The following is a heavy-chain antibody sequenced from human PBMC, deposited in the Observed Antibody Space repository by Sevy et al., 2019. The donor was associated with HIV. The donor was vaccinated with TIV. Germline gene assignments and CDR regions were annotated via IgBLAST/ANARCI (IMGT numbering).Heavy chain of an antibody. CDR2: IRTKAYGGTT. J-gene: IGHJ4*02. D-gene: IGHD3-10*02. CDR3: TRGRYTYVPFDY. CDR1: GFTFGDYA. V-gene: IGHV3-49*03. Sequence: GGSLRLSCTASGFTFGDYAMNWFRQAPGKGLEWVGFIRTKAYGGTTEYAASVKGRFTISRDDSKSIAYLQMNSLKTADTAVYYCTRGRYTYVPFDYWGQGTLVTVSS.